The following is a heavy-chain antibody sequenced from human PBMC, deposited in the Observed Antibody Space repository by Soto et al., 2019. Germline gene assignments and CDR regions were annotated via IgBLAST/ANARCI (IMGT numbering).Heavy chain of an antibody. CDR2: IETDGTTQ. J-gene: IGHJ1*01. Sequence: GGSLRLSCAASGFTFSSYGTHWVRQAPGKGLEWVARIETDGTTQTYADSVEGRFTISRDNAKNTLYLHMNSLRAEDTAVYYCGRQAALWEKVDFRGHGTPVTVSS. D-gene: IGHD3-10*01. V-gene: IGHV3-74*01. CDR1: GFTFSSYG. CDR3: GRQAALWEKVDF.